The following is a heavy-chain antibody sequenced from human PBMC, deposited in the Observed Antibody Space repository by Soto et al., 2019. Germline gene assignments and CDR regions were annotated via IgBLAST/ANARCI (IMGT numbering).Heavy chain of an antibody. J-gene: IGHJ4*02. D-gene: IGHD1-1*01. Sequence: GGSLSLSCEGSGFTFSYYYVSCIRQAPGKGLEWISYSSNSGTFSRYADSVKGRFSISRDNTKSLLYLQMNSLRAEDTAVYYCARSGDNYNRLDYWGQGTPVTLSS. CDR3: ARSGDNYNRLDY. CDR2: SSNSGTFS. V-gene: IGHV3-11*06. CDR1: GFTFSYYY.